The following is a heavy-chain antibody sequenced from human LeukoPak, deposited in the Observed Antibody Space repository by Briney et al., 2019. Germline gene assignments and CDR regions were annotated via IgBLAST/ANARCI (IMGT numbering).Heavy chain of an antibody. CDR2: ISGSGGST. V-gene: IGHV3-23*01. CDR3: AKDFTDIVVVPAAFDY. J-gene: IGHJ4*02. Sequence: PGGSLRLSCAASGFTFSSYAMSWVRQAPGKGLEWVSAISGSGGSTYYADSVKGRFTISRDNSKNTLYLQMNSLRAEDTAVYYCAKDFTDIVVVPAAFDYWGQGTLVTVSS. D-gene: IGHD2-2*01. CDR1: GFTFSSYA.